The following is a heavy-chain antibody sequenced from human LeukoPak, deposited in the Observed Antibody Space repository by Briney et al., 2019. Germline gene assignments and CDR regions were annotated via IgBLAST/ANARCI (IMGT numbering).Heavy chain of an antibody. Sequence: PGGSLRRSCAASGFTFSSYGMHWVREAPGKGLEWVAVISYDRSNKYYADSVKGRFTISRDNSKNTLYLQMNSLRAEDTAVYYCATLHSGYKKYYFDYWGQGTLVTVSS. CDR2: ISYDRSNK. CDR1: GFTFSSYG. CDR3: ATLHSGYKKYYFDY. J-gene: IGHJ4*02. D-gene: IGHD5-12*01. V-gene: IGHV3-30*03.